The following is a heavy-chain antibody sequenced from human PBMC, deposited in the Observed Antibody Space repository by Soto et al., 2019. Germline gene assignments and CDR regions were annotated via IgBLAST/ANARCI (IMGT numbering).Heavy chain of an antibody. D-gene: IGHD2-21*02. J-gene: IGHJ4*02. CDR3: ARGHSYYYSSPASYPFDF. Sequence: GESLKISCTASRYRFTSYWIGWVRQQPGKGLEGMGIIYPGGSSTRYGPSFRGQVTISADKSLSTAYLEWSSLKASDTAIYFCARGHSYYYSSPASYPFDFWGQGTLVTVPS. CDR1: RYRFTSYW. CDR2: IYPGGSST. V-gene: IGHV5-51*01.